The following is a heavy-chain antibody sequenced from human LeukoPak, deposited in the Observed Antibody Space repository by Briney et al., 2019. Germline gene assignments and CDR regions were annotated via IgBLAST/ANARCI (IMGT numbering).Heavy chain of an antibody. D-gene: IGHD2-21*02. CDR1: GFTFSSYA. Sequence: GGSLRLSCAASGFTFSSYATSWVRQAPGKGLEWVSAISGSGGSTYYADSVKGRFTISRDNSKNTLYLQMNSLRAEDTAVYYCAKDRPLAYCGGDCLILDYWGQGTLVTVSS. CDR3: AKDRPLAYCGGDCLILDY. V-gene: IGHV3-23*01. CDR2: ISGSGGST. J-gene: IGHJ4*02.